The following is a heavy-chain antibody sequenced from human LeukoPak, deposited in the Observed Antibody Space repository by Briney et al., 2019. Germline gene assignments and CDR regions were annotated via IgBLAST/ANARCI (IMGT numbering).Heavy chain of an antibody. CDR1: GFTFSSYA. Sequence: GGSLRLSCAASGFTFSSYAMSWVRQAPGKGLEWVSSISSSSSYIYYADSVKGRFTISRDNAKNSPYLQMNSLRAEDTAVYYCARRAAANDAFDIWGQGTMVTVSS. D-gene: IGHD6-13*01. CDR2: ISSSSSYI. V-gene: IGHV3-21*01. J-gene: IGHJ3*02. CDR3: ARRAAANDAFDI.